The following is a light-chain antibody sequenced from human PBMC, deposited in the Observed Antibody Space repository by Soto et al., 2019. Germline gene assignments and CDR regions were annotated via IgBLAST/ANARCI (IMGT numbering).Light chain of an antibody. CDR1: QSISNY. CDR2: AAF. Sequence: DIQMTQSPSSLFASVGDRVTITCRASQSISNYVNWYQQKPGKAPKLLIYAAFSLRSGVPSRFSGGGSCTDFTLTITSLQPEDFATSFCQHSFSTPYTFGQGTKLEIK. CDR3: QHSFSTPYT. V-gene: IGKV1-39*01. J-gene: IGKJ2*01.